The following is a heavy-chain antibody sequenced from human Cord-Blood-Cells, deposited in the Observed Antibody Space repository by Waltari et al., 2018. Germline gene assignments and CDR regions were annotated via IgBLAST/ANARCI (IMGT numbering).Heavy chain of an antibody. J-gene: IGHJ4*02. CDR1: GFTFSNAW. D-gene: IGHD1-26*01. V-gene: IGHV3-15*01. CDR2: SKSKTDGGTT. CDR3: TTVRSGSYWSDY. Sequence: EVQLVESGGGLVKPGGSLRLSCAASGFTFSNAWMSWFRQAPGKGLEWVCRSKSKTDGGTTDYAAPVKGRFTISRDDSKNTLYLQMNSLKTEDTAVYYCTTVRSGSYWSDYWGQGTLVTVSS.